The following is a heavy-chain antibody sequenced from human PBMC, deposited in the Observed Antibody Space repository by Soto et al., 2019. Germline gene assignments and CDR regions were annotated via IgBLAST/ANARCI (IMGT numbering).Heavy chain of an antibody. CDR1: GASISSNTYS. V-gene: IGHV4-39*07. D-gene: IGHD2-2*01. CDR2: IYHGGST. Sequence: PSETLSLTCTVSGASISSNTYSWAWIRRPPGKGLECIGSIYHGGSTYYNPSLKSRLTISIDRSKNQFSLKLSSVTAADTAVYYCARVPDYWGQGILVTVSS. J-gene: IGHJ4*02. CDR3: ARVPDY.